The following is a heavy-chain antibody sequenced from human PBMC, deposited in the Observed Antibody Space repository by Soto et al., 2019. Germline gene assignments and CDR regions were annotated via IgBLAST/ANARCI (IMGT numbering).Heavy chain of an antibody. V-gene: IGHV3-7*01. Sequence: GGSLRLSCGASGFIFSNYWMSWVRQAPGKGLEWVANMKEDGSEINYVDSVKGRFTISRDNAKTSLYLQMNSLRAEYTAVYYCARDSGYSTFDMWGQGTMVTVSS. D-gene: IGHD4-4*01. CDR2: MKEDGSEI. J-gene: IGHJ3*02. CDR3: ARDSGYSTFDM. CDR1: GFIFSNYW.